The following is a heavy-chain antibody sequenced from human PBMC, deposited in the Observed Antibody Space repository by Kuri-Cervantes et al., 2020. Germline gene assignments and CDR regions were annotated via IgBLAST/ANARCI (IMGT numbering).Heavy chain of an antibody. CDR3: ARLPRSGVWPYYFDY. D-gene: IGHD3-10*01. J-gene: IGHJ4*02. V-gene: IGHV4-59*11. CDR2: AFYTGST. Sequence: GSLRPSCTVSGASMSGHSCSWIRQPPGKGLEWIGYAFYTGSTSYNPSIRSRVTISVDTSKNQFSMKLSSVTAPDTAVYYCARLPRSGVWPYYFDYWGQGTLVTVSS. CDR1: GASMSGHS.